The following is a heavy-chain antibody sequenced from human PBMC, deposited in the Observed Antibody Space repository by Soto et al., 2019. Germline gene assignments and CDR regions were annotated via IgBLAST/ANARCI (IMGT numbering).Heavy chain of an antibody. CDR3: ARVHFNSFYFYYGMDV. CDR2: LHSDGST. V-gene: IGHV3-66*01. Sequence: PGGSLRLSCAASGFAVSSNYMTWVRQAPGKGLEWVSLLHSDGSTYYPDSVKDRFTISRDNSKNTLYLQMNSLRAEDTAVYFCARVHFNSFYFYYGMDVWGQATMVTVSS. CDR1: GFAVSSNY. J-gene: IGHJ6*02. D-gene: IGHD4-4*01.